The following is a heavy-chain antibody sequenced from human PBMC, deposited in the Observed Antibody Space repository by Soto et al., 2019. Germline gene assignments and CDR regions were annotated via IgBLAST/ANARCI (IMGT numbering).Heavy chain of an antibody. J-gene: IGHJ4*02. CDR1: GYSFTTYG. CDR3: ARDRGAYCSGVSCYVDPFYFDY. D-gene: IGHD2-15*01. Sequence: QVYLVQSGAELKKPEASVKVSCKSSGYSFTTYGITWVRQDPGQGLEWMGWIIPYNGKTFYAQKFQARVTMTIDTSTSTAYMELRSLRSDDTAVYYCARDRGAYCSGVSCYVDPFYFDYWGQGTLVTVSS. V-gene: IGHV1-18*04. CDR2: IIPYNGKT.